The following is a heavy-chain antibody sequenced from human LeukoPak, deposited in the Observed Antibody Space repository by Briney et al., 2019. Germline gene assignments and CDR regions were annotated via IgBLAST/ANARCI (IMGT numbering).Heavy chain of an antibody. D-gene: IGHD3-22*01. J-gene: IGHJ3*02. V-gene: IGHV4-4*07. CDR2: IYASGST. CDR1: GYSISSGYY. Sequence: PSETLSLTCTVSGYSISSGYYWSWIRQPAGKGLEWIGRIYASGSTNYNPSLKSRVTMSVDTSKTQFSLKLSSVTAADTAVYYCARDCFTYYYDGSGCQDAFDIWGQGTMVTVSS. CDR3: ARDCFTYYYDGSGCQDAFDI.